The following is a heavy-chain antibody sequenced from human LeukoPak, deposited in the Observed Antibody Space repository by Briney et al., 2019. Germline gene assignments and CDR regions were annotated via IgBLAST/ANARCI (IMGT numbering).Heavy chain of an antibody. D-gene: IGHD5-12*01. Sequence: ASVKVSCKASGYTFTASYIHWVRQAPGQGLEWMRWINPNSGGTNSAQHFQGRVTMTRDASISTAYMELSRLRSDDTAVYYCARAYDYRAYGMDVWGQGTTVTVSS. CDR1: GYTFTASY. V-gene: IGHV1-2*02. CDR2: INPNSGGT. J-gene: IGHJ6*02. CDR3: ARAYDYRAYGMDV.